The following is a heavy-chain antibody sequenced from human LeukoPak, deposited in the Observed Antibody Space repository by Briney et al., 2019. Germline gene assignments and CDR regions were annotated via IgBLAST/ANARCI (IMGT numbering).Heavy chain of an antibody. V-gene: IGHV4-4*07. CDR3: ARDLSFWSISSSWSDAFDI. CDR1: GGSFRTYF. CDR2: IFTSGST. J-gene: IGHJ3*02. Sequence: SETLSLTRAVPGGSFRTYFWSWIWQRARERREWIGRIFTSGSTNYNPSLKSRVTMSVDTSKTQFSLKLSSVTAADTAVYYCARDLSFWSISSSWSDAFDIWGQGTMVTVSS. D-gene: IGHD6-13*01.